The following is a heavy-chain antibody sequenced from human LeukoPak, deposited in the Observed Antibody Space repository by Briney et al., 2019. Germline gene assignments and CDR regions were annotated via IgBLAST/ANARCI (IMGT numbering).Heavy chain of an antibody. CDR3: ARDSIAMAGTIDY. CDR2: ISSNGGST. Sequence: TGGSLRLSCAASGFTFSSYAMHWVRQAPGKGLEYVSAISSNGGSTYYANSVKGRFTISRDNSKNTLYLQMGSLRAEDMAVYYCARDSIAMAGTIDYWGQGTLVTVSS. D-gene: IGHD6-19*01. J-gene: IGHJ4*02. CDR1: GFTFSSYA. V-gene: IGHV3-64*01.